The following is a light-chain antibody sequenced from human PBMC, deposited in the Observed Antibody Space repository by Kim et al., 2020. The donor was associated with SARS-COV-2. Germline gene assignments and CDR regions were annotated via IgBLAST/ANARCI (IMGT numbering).Light chain of an antibody. CDR2: AAS. CDR3: QQYYSYPYS. CDR1: QGISSY. J-gene: IGKJ2*03. V-gene: IGKV1-8*01. Sequence: SASTGDRVNITWRASQGISSYLAWYQQKPGKAPKLLIYAASTLQSGVPSRFSGSGSGTDFNLTISCLQSEDFATYYCQQYYSYPYSFGQGTKLEI.